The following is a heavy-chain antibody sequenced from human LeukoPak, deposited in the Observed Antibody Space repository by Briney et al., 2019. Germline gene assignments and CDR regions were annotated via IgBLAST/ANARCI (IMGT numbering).Heavy chain of an antibody. CDR3: ATYGSGSYYQFDY. CDR1: GGSIRTSSFY. J-gene: IGHJ4*02. CDR2: IYYSGST. D-gene: IGHD3-10*01. V-gene: IGHV4-39*01. Sequence: SETLSLTCTVSGGSIRTSSFYWGWIRQPPGKGLEWIGSIYYSGSTHYNPSLKRRVTISVDTSKNQFSLKLSSVTAADTAVYYCATYGSGSYYQFDYWGQGTLVTVSS.